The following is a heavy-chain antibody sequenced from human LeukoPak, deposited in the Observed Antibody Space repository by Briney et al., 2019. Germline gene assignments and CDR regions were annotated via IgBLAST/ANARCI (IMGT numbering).Heavy chain of an antibody. CDR2: IKSKAVGGTT. CDR3: AVNDPRPDH. J-gene: IGHJ4*02. V-gene: IGHV3-15*01. D-gene: IGHD2-8*01. CDR1: GFTFSVAW. Sequence: GGSLRLSCAASGFTFSVAWMSWARQAPGKGLEWVGRIKSKAVGGTTDCAAPVKGRFTISRDDSNNTLYLQMNSLKTEDTAVYYCAVNDPRPDHWGQGTLVTVSS.